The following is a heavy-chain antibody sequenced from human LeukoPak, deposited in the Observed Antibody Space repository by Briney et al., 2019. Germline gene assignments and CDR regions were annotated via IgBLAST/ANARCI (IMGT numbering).Heavy chain of an antibody. J-gene: IGHJ3*02. CDR3: ARHDPEVPTDAFDI. CDR2: IYTSGST. CDR1: GGSISSYY. D-gene: IGHD1-1*01. Sequence: SETLSLTCTVSGGSISSYYWSWIRQPPGKGLEWIGYIYTSGSTNSNPSLKSRVTISVDTSKNQFSLKLSSVTAADTAVYYCARHDPEVPTDAFDIWGQGTMVTVSS. V-gene: IGHV4-4*09.